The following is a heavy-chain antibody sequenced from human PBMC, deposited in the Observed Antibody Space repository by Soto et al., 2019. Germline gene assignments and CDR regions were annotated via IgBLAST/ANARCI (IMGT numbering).Heavy chain of an antibody. D-gene: IGHD1-7*01. V-gene: IGHV4-31*03. CDR1: GGSISSNSHY. CDR3: ARVHRELELNFDY. Sequence: SETLSLTCTVSGGSISSNSHYWGWIRQPPGKGLEWIAYIYYSGNTYYNPSLKSRVTISVDTSKNQFSLKLSSVTAADTAVYYCARVHRELELNFDYWGQGTLVTVSS. CDR2: IYYSGNT. J-gene: IGHJ4*02.